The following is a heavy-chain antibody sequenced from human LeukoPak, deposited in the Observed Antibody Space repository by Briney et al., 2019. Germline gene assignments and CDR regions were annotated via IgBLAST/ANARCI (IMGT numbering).Heavy chain of an antibody. CDR1: GFTFSSYN. Sequence: TSGGSLRLSCAASGFTFSSYNMNWVRQAPGKELEWVSSISSSSNYIYYADSVKGRFTISRDNAKNSLYLQMNSLRAEDTAVYYCARQDVPAAMWGFYYFDYWGQGTLVTVSS. V-gene: IGHV3-21*01. CDR3: ARQDVPAAMWGFYYFDY. D-gene: IGHD2-2*01. CDR2: ISSSSNYI. J-gene: IGHJ4*02.